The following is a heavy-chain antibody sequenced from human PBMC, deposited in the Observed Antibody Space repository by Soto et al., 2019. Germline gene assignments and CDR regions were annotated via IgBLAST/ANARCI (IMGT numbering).Heavy chain of an antibody. D-gene: IGHD5-18*01. CDR2: ISSSSTYI. CDR1: GFSFSGYS. J-gene: IGHJ4*02. CDR3: AKATAMVPFDY. V-gene: IGHV3-21*01. Sequence: GGSLRLSCAASGFSFSGYSMNWVRQAPGKGLEWVSSISSSSTYIYYADSVKGRFTISRDNSKNSLYLQMNSLRAEDTAVYYCAKATAMVPFDYWGQGTLVTVSS.